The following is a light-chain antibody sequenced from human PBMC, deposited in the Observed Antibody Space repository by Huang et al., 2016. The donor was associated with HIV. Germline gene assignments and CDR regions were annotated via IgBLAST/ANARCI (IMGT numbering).Light chain of an antibody. V-gene: IGKV1-5*03. CDR3: QQYNSYSIT. CDR2: KAS. CDR1: QSISSW. J-gene: IGKJ5*01. Sequence: DIQMTQSPSTLSASVGDRVTITCRASQSISSWLAWYQQKPGKAPKLLIYKASSLESGVQSRFSGSGSGTEFTLTISSLQSDDSATYYCQQYNSYSITFGQGTRLEIK.